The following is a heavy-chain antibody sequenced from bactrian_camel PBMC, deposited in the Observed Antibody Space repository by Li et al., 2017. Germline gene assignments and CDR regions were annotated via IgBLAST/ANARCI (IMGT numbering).Heavy chain of an antibody. J-gene: IGHJ6*01. D-gene: IGHD1*01. CDR1: GYTFSKLC. V-gene: IGHV3S9*01. CDR3: AAEELENCLDWVTLPDADFAF. Sequence: HVQLVESGGGSVQAGGSLRLSCLASGYTFSKLCMAWFRQPPGKGREGVVYIDRYGRTSYADSVKGRFTVSKDNARNTLYLQMDNLEPEDTAMYYCAAEELENCLDWVTLPDADFAFWGQGTQVTVS. CDR2: IDRYGRT.